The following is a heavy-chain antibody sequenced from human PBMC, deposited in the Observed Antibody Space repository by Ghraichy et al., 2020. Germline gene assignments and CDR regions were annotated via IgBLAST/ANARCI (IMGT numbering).Heavy chain of an antibody. CDR1: GFTFSSYS. J-gene: IGHJ3*02. V-gene: IGHV3-21*01. Sequence: LSLTCAASGFTFSSYSMNWVRQAPGKGLEWVSSISSSSYIYYADSVKGRFTISRDNAKNSLYLQMNSLRAEDTAVYYCARDPTVTAPSGIWGQGTMVTVSS. CDR3: ARDPTVTAPSGI. D-gene: IGHD4-17*01. CDR2: ISSSSYI.